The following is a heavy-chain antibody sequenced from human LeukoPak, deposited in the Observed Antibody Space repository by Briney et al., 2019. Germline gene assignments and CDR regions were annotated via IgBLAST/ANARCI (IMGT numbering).Heavy chain of an antibody. Sequence: ASVKVSCKAFGYTFTSYGISWVRQAPGQGLEWMGWINPNSGGTNYAQKFQGRVTMTRDTSISTAYMELSRLRSDDTAVYYCARPGIAAYDYWGQGTLVTVSS. CDR1: GYTFTSYG. J-gene: IGHJ4*02. D-gene: IGHD6-13*01. V-gene: IGHV1-2*02. CDR3: ARPGIAAYDY. CDR2: INPNSGGT.